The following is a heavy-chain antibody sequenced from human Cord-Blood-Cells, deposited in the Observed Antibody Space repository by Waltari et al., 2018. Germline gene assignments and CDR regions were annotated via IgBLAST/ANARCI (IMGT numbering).Heavy chain of an antibody. V-gene: IGHV1-8*01. CDR1: GYTFTSHD. J-gene: IGHJ5*02. CDR3: ARGVAMVRGVINCFDT. D-gene: IGHD3-10*01. CDR2: MNPTRGNT. Sequence: QVQLVQYGAELKKPGASVKVSCKASGYTFTSHDINWGRQATGQGLEWMGWMNPTRGNTGYAKKFEGRVTMTRTTSMSTAYMALRGLRSEGTAVSSCARGVAMVRGVINCFDTWGQGTLVTVSS.